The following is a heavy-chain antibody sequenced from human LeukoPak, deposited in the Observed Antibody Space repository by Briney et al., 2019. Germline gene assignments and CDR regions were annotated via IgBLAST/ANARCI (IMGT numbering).Heavy chain of an antibody. V-gene: IGHV3-48*02. CDR3: ARDVWRSGHDLGWFDP. CDR1: AFIERSDR. D-gene: IGHD3-16*01. J-gene: IGHJ5*02. CDR2: ISTLSGTI. Sequence: QTGGSLRVSGAALAFIERSDRMNCLRQAPAKGLEWVAYISTLSGTIYYADSVKGRFTISRDNAKNSLYLQMDSLRDEDTAVSYCARDVWRSGHDLGWFDPWGQGTLVTVSS.